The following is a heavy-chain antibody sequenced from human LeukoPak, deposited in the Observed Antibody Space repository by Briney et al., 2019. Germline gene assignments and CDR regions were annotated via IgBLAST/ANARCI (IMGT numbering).Heavy chain of an antibody. CDR3: ARLSKGRFFDYIFDY. Sequence: PSQTLSLTCTVSGGSVSSSTYYWGWIRQPPGKGLEWIGNIYYSGSTHYNPSPTSRVTMSVDTSNNQFSLRMHSVTAADTAVYYCARLSKGRFFDYIFDYWGQGTLVTVSS. J-gene: IGHJ4*02. V-gene: IGHV4-39*01. CDR1: GGSVSSSTYY. CDR2: IYYSGST. D-gene: IGHD3-9*01.